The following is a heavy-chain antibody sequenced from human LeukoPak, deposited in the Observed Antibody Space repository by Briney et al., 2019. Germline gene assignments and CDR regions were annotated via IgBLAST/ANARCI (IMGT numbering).Heavy chain of an antibody. CDR1: GDSISSYY. Sequence: SETLSLTCTVSGDSISSYYWSWIRRPAGKGLEWIGRIYTSGSTNYNPSLKSRVTMSVDTSKNQFSLRLSSVTAADTAVYYCARVTGYMTEDYFDYWGQGTLITVSS. D-gene: IGHD6-13*01. J-gene: IGHJ4*02. V-gene: IGHV4-4*07. CDR2: IYTSGST. CDR3: ARVTGYMTEDYFDY.